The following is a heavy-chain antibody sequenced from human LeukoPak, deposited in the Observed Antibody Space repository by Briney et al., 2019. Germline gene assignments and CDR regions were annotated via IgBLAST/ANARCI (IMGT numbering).Heavy chain of an antibody. D-gene: IGHD3-16*01. CDR2: IYYSGST. Sequence: SETLSLTCTVSGGSISSYYWSWIRQPPGKGLEWIGYIYYSGSTNYNPSLKSRVTISVDKSKNQFSLKLSSVTAADTAVYYCARPQGPAFHFDYWGQGTLVTVSS. V-gene: IGHV4-59*12. CDR1: GGSISSYY. CDR3: ARPQGPAFHFDY. J-gene: IGHJ4*02.